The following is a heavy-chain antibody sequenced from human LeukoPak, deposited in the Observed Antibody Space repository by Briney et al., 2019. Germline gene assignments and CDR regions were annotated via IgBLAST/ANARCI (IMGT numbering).Heavy chain of an antibody. CDR2: ISAYNGNT. V-gene: IGHV1-18*01. D-gene: IGHD6-13*01. J-gene: IGHJ4*02. Sequence: GASVKVSGKASGYTFPSYGISWVRQAPGQGLEWMGWISAYNGNTNYAQKLQGRVTMTTDTSTSTAYMELRSLRSDDTAVYYCARVAAAAGAFDYWGQGTLVTVSS. CDR1: GYTFPSYG. CDR3: ARVAAAAGAFDY.